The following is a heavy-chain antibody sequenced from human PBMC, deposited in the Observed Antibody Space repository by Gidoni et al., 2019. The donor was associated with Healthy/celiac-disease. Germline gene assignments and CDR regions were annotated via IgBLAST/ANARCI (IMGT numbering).Heavy chain of an antibody. Sequence: QVQLVQSGAEVKTPGSSVKVSCKASGGTFSSYAISWVRQAPGQGLEWMGGIIPILVTANYAQKVQGRVRMTADESTSTAYMELSSLRSEDTAVYYCARTAERSSGWYGCFDYWGQGTLVTVSS. J-gene: IGHJ4*02. V-gene: IGHV1-69*01. CDR1: GGTFSSYA. D-gene: IGHD6-19*01. CDR3: ARTAERSSGWYGCFDY. CDR2: IIPILVTA.